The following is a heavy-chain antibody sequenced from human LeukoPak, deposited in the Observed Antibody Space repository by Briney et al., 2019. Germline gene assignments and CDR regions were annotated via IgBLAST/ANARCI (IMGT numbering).Heavy chain of an antibody. V-gene: IGHV3-74*01. CDR3: ARGPLHYALGTYFRADS. D-gene: IGHD3-10*01. CDR1: GFTFSNYW. J-gene: IGHJ5*01. CDR2: IYTDGIGT. Sequence: GGSLRLSCAGSGFTFSNYWMDWVRQAPGKGLVWVSRIYTDGIGTTYADSVKGRFTISRDNAKSTLYLQMNSLTVEDTAVYYCARGPLHYALGTYFRADSWGPGTLVTVSS.